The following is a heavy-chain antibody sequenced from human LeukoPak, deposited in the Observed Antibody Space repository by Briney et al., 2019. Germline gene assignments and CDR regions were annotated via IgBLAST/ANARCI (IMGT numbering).Heavy chain of an antibody. D-gene: IGHD1-1*01. Sequence: ASVKVSCKASGGTFSSYAISWVRQAPGQGLEWMGIINPSGGSTSYAQKFQGRVTMTRDTSTSTVYMELSSLRSEDTAVYYCARVSAWKLFDYWGQGTLVTVSS. CDR1: GGTFSSYA. J-gene: IGHJ4*02. CDR2: INPSGGST. V-gene: IGHV1-46*01. CDR3: ARVSAWKLFDY.